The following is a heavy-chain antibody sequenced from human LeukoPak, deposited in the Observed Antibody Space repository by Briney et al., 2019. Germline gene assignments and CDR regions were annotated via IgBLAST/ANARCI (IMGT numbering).Heavy chain of an antibody. Sequence: GGSLRLSCAASGFTFGSYALHWVREAPGKGLEYVSAISSNGGSTYYANSVKGRFTISRDNSKNTLYLQMGSLRAEDMAVYYCARDGHYDILTGYPFDYWGQGTLVTVSS. CDR1: GFTFGSYA. CDR3: ARDGHYDILTGYPFDY. V-gene: IGHV3-64*01. CDR2: ISSNGGST. D-gene: IGHD3-9*01. J-gene: IGHJ4*02.